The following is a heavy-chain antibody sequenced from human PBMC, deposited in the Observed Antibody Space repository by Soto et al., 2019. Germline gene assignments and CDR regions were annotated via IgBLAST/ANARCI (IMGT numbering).Heavy chain of an antibody. V-gene: IGHV3-66*01. CDR2: IYSGGST. CDR1: GFTVSSNY. D-gene: IGHD4-17*01. Sequence: EVQLVESGGGLVQPGGSLRLSCAASGFTVSSNYMSWVRQAPGKGLEWVSVIYSGGSTYYADSVKGRFTISRDNSKNTLYLQMNGLRAEDTAVYYCARRYDYGGNPFDYWGQGTLVTVSS. CDR3: ARRYDYGGNPFDY. J-gene: IGHJ4*02.